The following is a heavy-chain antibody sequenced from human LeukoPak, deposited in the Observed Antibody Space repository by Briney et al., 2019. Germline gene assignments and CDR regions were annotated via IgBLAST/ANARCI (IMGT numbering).Heavy chain of an antibody. CDR1: GYTFTGYY. CDR3: ARDIPYSSSYNYFDY. CDR2: INPNSGGT. J-gene: IGHJ4*02. V-gene: IGHV1-2*02. Sequence: GASVKVSCKASGYTFTGYYMHWVRQAPGQGLEWMGWINPNSGGTNYAQKFQGRVTMTRDTSISTAYMELSRLRSDDTAVYYCARDIPYSSSYNYFDYWGQGTPVTVSS. D-gene: IGHD6-13*01.